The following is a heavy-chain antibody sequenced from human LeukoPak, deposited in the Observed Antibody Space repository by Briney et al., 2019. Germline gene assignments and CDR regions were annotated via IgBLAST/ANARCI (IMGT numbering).Heavy chain of an antibody. V-gene: IGHV3-11*01. CDR2: ISSSGSTI. CDR1: GFTFSDYY. CDR3: ARSGITMVRGVIVYYGMDV. D-gene: IGHD3-10*01. Sequence: KSGGSLRLSCAASGFTFSDYYMSWIRQAPGKGLEWVSCISSSGSTIYYADSVKGRFTISRDNAKNSLYLQMNSLRAEDTAVYYCARSGITMVRGVIVYYGMDVWGQGTTVTVSS. J-gene: IGHJ6*02.